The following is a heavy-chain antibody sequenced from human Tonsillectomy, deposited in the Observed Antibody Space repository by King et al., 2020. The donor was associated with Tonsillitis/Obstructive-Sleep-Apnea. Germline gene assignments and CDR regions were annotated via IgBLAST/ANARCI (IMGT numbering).Heavy chain of an antibody. CDR3: ARDYYDSSGYYHGYFQH. Sequence: VQLVESGAEMKKPGASVKVSCKASGYSFTSYDLTWVRQAPGQGLEWMGWSRPNNGDTNYAQNLQGRVTMTSDTSTSTAYMELRSLRSDDTAVYYCARDYYDSSGYYHGYFQHWGQGTLVTVSS. CDR2: SRPNNGDT. D-gene: IGHD3-22*01. CDR1: GYSFTSYD. J-gene: IGHJ1*01. V-gene: IGHV1-18*01.